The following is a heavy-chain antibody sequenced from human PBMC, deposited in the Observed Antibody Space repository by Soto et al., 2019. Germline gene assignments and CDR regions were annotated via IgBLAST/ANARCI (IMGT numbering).Heavy chain of an antibody. CDR2: VHHSWGS. J-gene: IGHJ6*02. CDR3: GRQGFGPLHGLVDV. V-gene: IGHV4-59*08. D-gene: IGHD3-10*01. Sequence: QVQLQESGPGLVKPSETMSLSCTVSGGSISSYYWSWFRQSPGKRMERIGYVHHSWGSSYNPSLRSRVAILIDTSKSQFSLKVTSVTATDPAVYYFGRQGFGPLHGLVDVWGQGTTVTVSS. CDR1: GGSISSYY.